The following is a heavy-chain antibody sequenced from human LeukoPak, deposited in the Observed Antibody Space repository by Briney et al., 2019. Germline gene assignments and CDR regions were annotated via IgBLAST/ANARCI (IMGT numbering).Heavy chain of an antibody. CDR3: AKGTSSSWYFDL. D-gene: IGHD6-13*01. Sequence: SCKAAGFTFSSYAMSWVRQAPGKGLEWVSAISGSGGSTYYADSVKGRFTISRDNSKNTLYLQMNSLRAEDTAVYYCAKGTSSSWYFDLWGRGTLVTVSS. CDR1: GFTFSSYA. V-gene: IGHV3-23*01. CDR2: ISGSGGST. J-gene: IGHJ2*01.